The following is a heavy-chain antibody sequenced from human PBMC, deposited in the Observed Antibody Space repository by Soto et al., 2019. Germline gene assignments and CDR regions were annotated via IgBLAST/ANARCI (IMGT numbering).Heavy chain of an antibody. CDR3: VKGDSSSWYYYYYGMDV. J-gene: IGHJ6*02. CDR2: ISSNGGST. CDR1: GFTFSSYA. D-gene: IGHD6-13*01. Sequence: GGSLRLSCAASGFTFSSYAMSWVRQAPGKGLEWVSAISSNGGSTYYADSVKGRFTISRDNSKNTLYLQMSSLRAEDTAVYYCVKGDSSSWYYYYYGMDVWGQGTTVTVSS. V-gene: IGHV3-64D*06.